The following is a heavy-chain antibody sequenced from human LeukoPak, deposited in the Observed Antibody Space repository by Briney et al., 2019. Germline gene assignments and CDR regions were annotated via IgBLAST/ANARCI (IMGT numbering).Heavy chain of an antibody. CDR2: INPNSGGT. Sequence: ASVTVSCKASGYTFTGYYMHWVRQAPAQGLEWMGWINPNSGGTNYAQKFQGRLTMTRDTSISTAYMELSRLRSDDTAVYYCARDHDFWSGYDDPTRAEEVNFDYWGQGTLVTVSS. CDR3: ARDHDFWSGYDDPTRAEEVNFDY. CDR1: GYTFTGYY. J-gene: IGHJ4*02. V-gene: IGHV1-2*02. D-gene: IGHD3-3*01.